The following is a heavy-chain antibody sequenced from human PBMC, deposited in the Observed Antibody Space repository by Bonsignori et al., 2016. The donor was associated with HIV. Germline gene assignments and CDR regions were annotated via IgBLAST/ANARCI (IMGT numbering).Heavy chain of an antibody. V-gene: IGHV3-33*06. CDR3: AKEDDDYVWGHTNGFDY. D-gene: IGHD3-16*01. J-gene: IGHJ4*02. Sequence: VRQAPGKGLEWVAVIWDDGSNKHYADSVKGRFTISRDNSKNTLYLQMNSLRAEDTAVYYCAKEDDDYVWGHTNGFDYWGQGTLVTVSS. CDR2: IWDDGSNK.